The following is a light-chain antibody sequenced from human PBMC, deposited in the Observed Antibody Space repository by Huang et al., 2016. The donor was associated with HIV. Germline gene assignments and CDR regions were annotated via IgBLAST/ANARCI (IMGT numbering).Light chain of an antibody. V-gene: IGKV1-33*01. CDR1: QDISTY. J-gene: IGKJ1*01. Sequence: DIQMTQSPSSLSASVGDRVTITCQASQDISTYLNWYQQKPGNAPKVLIYAASNLETGVPSRFSGSGCGTDFTFTISSLQPGDIATYYCQQYDNLPWTFGQGTKVEIK. CDR2: AAS. CDR3: QQYDNLPWT.